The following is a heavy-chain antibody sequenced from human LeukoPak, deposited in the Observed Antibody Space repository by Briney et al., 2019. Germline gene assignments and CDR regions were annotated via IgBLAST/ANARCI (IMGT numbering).Heavy chain of an antibody. CDR2: IIPILGIA. D-gene: IGHD2-2*02. V-gene: IGHV1-69*04. Sequence: SVKVSCKASGGIVSSYAISWVRQAAGQGGEWMGRIIPILGIANYAQKFQGRDTITADKSTSTAYMQLRSLRSEDTAVYYCARDPSYCSSTSCYIDYYYGMDVWGQGTTVTVSS. CDR1: GGIVSSYA. CDR3: ARDPSYCSSTSCYIDYYYGMDV. J-gene: IGHJ6*02.